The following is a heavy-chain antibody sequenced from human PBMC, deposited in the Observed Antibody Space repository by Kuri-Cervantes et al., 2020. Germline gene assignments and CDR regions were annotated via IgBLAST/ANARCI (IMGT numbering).Heavy chain of an antibody. Sequence: ASVKVSCKASGYTFTSYDINWVRQATGQGLEWMGWMNPNSGNTGYAQKSQGRVTMTRNTSISTAYMELSSLRSEDTAVYYCATFRGLSMVRGPTKQYNWFDPWGQGTLVTVSS. CDR2: MNPNSGNT. J-gene: IGHJ5*02. CDR3: ATFRGLSMVRGPTKQYNWFDP. V-gene: IGHV1-8*01. CDR1: GYTFTSYD. D-gene: IGHD3-10*01.